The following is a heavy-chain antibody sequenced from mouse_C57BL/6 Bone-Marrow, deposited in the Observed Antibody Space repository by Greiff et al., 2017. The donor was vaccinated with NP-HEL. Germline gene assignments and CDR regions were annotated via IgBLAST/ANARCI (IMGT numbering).Heavy chain of an antibody. J-gene: IGHJ2*01. V-gene: IGHV1-82*01. CDR1: GYAFSSSW. D-gene: IGHD4-1*01. Sequence: QVQLQQSGPELVKPGASVKISCKASGYAFSSSWMNWVKQRPGKGLEWIGRIYPGDGDTNYNGKFKGKATLTADKSSSTAYMQLSSLTSEDSAVYFCAELGRDDGGQGTTLTVSS. CDR2: IYPGDGDT. CDR3: AELGRDD.